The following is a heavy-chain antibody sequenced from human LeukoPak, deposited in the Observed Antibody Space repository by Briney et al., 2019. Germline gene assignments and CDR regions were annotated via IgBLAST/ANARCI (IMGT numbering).Heavy chain of an antibody. CDR1: GFTFSDYY. V-gene: IGHV3-11*04. CDR2: ISSSGSTI. Sequence: AGGSLRLSCAASGFTFSDYYMSWIRQAPGKGLEWVSYISSSGSTIYYADSVKGRFTISRDNAKNSLYLQMNSLRAEDTAVYYCARDRGSYGNDAFDIWGQGTMVTVSS. CDR3: ARDRGSYGNDAFDI. D-gene: IGHD1-26*01. J-gene: IGHJ3*02.